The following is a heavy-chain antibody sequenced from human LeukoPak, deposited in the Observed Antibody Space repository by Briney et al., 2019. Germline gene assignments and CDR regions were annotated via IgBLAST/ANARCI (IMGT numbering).Heavy chain of an antibody. D-gene: IGHD1-26*01. CDR2: ISAYNGNT. CDR3: ARGVGATPFDY. V-gene: IGHV1-18*04. CDR1: GYTFTGYY. Sequence: GASVKVSCKASGYTFTGYYMHWVRQAPGQGLEWMGWISAYNGNTNYAQKLQGRVTMTTDTSTSTAYMELRSLRSDDTAVYYCARGVGATPFDYWGQGTLVTVSS. J-gene: IGHJ4*02.